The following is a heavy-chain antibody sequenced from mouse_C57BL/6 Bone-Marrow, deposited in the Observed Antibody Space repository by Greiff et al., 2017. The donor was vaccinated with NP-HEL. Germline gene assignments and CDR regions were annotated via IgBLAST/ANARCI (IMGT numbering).Heavy chain of an antibody. Sequence: DVKLVESGGGLVKPGGSLKLSCAASGFTFSDYGMHWVRQAPEKGLEWVAYISSGSSTIYYADTVKGRFTISRDNAKNTLFLQMTSLRSEDTAMYYCARGEEGNYEGWYFDVWGTGTTVTVSS. V-gene: IGHV5-17*01. J-gene: IGHJ1*03. CDR3: ARGEEGNYEGWYFDV. D-gene: IGHD2-1*01. CDR2: ISSGSSTI. CDR1: GFTFSDYG.